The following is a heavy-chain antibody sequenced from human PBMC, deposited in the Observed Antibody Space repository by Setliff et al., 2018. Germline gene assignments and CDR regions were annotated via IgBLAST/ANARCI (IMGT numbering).Heavy chain of an antibody. CDR2: IYPGDSDT. Sequence: HGESLKISCKGSGYSFTSYWIGWVRQMPGKGLEWMGIIYPGDSDTRYSPSFQGQVTISADKSISTAYLQWSSLKASDTAMYYCARRRYYDSSGYYYFDYWGQGTLVTVSS. D-gene: IGHD3-22*01. V-gene: IGHV5-51*01. CDR3: ARRRYYDSSGYYYFDY. J-gene: IGHJ4*02. CDR1: GYSFTSYW.